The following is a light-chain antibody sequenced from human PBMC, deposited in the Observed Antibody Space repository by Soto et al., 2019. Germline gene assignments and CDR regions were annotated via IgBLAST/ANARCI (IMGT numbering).Light chain of an antibody. CDR1: RSDIGDSNF. CDR3: ASFRSGTILV. Sequence: QPVLTQPASVSGSPGQSVTISCTGPRSDIGDSNFISWYQHSPPKAPRLLIYEVNNRPSGVSRRFSASKAGNTASLTISGLLDDDEADYFCASFRSGTILVFGSGTKLTVL. V-gene: IGLV2-14*01. CDR2: EVN. J-gene: IGLJ2*01.